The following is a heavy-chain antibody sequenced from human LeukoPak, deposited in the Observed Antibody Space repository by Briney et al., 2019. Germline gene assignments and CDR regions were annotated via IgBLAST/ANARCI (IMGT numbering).Heavy chain of an antibody. V-gene: IGHV4-38-2*02. CDR1: GYSISSGYY. CDR2: ISSSGST. J-gene: IGHJ3*02. CDR3: ARGPYSYDSSGAFDI. D-gene: IGHD3-22*01. Sequence: TSETLSLTCTVSGYSISSGYYWSWIRQPAGKGLEWIGRISSSGSTNYNPSLKSRVTISVDTSKNQFSLKLSSVTAADTAVYFCARGPYSYDSSGAFDIWGQGTMVTVSS.